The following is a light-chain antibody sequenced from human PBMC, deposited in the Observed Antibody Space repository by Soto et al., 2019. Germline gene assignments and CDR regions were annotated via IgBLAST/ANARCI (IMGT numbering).Light chain of an antibody. V-gene: IGKV3-20*01. Sequence: EIVLTQSPGTLSLSPGERATLSCRASQTVTSNYLAWYQRKPGQAPRLLIYGASSRATDIPDRFSGSGSGTDFTLTFTGLEQEDFAVYFCQQYAGSPSTFGQGTKVEIK. J-gene: IGKJ1*01. CDR1: QTVTSNY. CDR3: QQYAGSPST. CDR2: GAS.